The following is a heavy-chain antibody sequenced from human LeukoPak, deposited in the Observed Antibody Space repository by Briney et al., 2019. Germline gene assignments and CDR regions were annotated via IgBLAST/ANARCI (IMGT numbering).Heavy chain of an antibody. Sequence: GGSLRLSCAAPVCTFSSYSMKWVRQAPGKGLEWVSYISSSSTIYYADSVKGRFTVSRDNAKNSLYLQMNSLRAEDTAVYYCAAEGMDVWGKGTTVTVSS. J-gene: IGHJ6*04. V-gene: IGHV3-48*01. CDR3: AAEGMDV. CDR2: ISSSSTI. CDR1: VCTFSSYS.